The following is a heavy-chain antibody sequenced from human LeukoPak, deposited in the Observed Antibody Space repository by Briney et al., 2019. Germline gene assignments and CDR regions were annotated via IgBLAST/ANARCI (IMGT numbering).Heavy chain of an antibody. CDR2: ISTGDSDT. Sequence: GEALKISCKASGYNFTNYWIGWVRQMAGKGLEWIGIISTGDSDTRYSPSFQGQVTISADKSICTAYLQWSSLKASDTAMYYCARRGDSYGRFDYWGQGILVTVSS. J-gene: IGHJ4*02. CDR1: GYNFTNYW. D-gene: IGHD5-18*01. V-gene: IGHV5-51*01. CDR3: ARRGDSYGRFDY.